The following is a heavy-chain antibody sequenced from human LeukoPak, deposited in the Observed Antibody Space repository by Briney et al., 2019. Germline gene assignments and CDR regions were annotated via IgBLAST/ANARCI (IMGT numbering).Heavy chain of an antibody. V-gene: IGHV4-38-2*01. Sequence: SGTLSLTCAVSGYSISSGYYWGWIRQPPGKGLEWIGSIYHSGSTYYNPSLTSRVTISVDTSKNQFSLKLNSVTAADTSLYYCARHVVPAAQSSYMDVWGKGTTVTVSS. CDR1: GYSISSGYY. CDR2: IYHSGST. D-gene: IGHD2-2*01. J-gene: IGHJ6*03. CDR3: ARHVVPAAQSSYMDV.